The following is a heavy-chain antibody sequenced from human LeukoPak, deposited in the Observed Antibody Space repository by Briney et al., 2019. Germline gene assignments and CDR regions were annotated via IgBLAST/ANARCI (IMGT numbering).Heavy chain of an antibody. CDR3: GRAFPPLRTSSAGDL. Sequence: GGSLRLSCSASGFTFSDYDMNWDRQAPGKGLEWVSSISCVSSQVYYVDSVKGRFSISRDNARNSLYLQMNSLGAEDTAIYYCGRAFPPLRTSSAGDLWGQGILVTVSS. V-gene: IGHV3-21*01. CDR1: GFTFSDYD. D-gene: IGHD3-16*01. CDR2: ISCVSSQV. J-gene: IGHJ4*02.